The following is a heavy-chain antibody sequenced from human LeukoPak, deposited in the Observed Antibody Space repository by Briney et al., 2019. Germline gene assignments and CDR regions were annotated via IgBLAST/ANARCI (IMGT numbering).Heavy chain of an antibody. CDR1: GGSISSSSYY. V-gene: IGHV4-39*01. J-gene: IGHJ4*02. D-gene: IGHD2-2*01. CDR2: IYYSGGT. CDR3: ARHTGVALEVQDIVVVPAAITY. Sequence: TSETLSLTCTVSGGSISSSSYYWGWIRQPPGKGLEWIGSIYYSGGTYYNPSLKSRVTISVDTSKNQFSLKLSSVTAADTAVYYCARHTGVALEVQDIVVVPAAITYWGQGTLVTVSS.